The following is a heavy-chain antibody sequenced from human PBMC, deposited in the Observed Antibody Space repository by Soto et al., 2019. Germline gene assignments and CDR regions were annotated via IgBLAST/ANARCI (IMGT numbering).Heavy chain of an antibody. D-gene: IGHD5-12*01. CDR2: IKQDGSEK. CDR1: GFTFSSYW. V-gene: IGHV3-7*05. Sequence: GGFLRLSCAASGFTFSSYWMSWVRQAPGKGLEWVANIKQDGSEKYYVDSVKGRFTISRDNAKNSLYLQMNSLRAEDTAVYYCARDPPLLSRGYSGSASDYWGQGTLVTVSS. J-gene: IGHJ4*02. CDR3: ARDPPLLSRGYSGSASDY.